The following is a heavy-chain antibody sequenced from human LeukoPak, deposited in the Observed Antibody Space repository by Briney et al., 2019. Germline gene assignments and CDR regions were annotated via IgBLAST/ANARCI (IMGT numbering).Heavy chain of an antibody. Sequence: GGSLRLSCAASGFTFSSFWVSWVRQAPGKGLEWVANIKQDGSEKYYVDSVKGRFTISRDNAKNSLYLQMNSLRAEDTAVYYCARVERDDILSSTPIPPFDYWGQGTLVTVSS. CDR2: IKQDGSEK. CDR3: ARVERDDILSSTPIPPFDY. CDR1: GFTFSSFW. V-gene: IGHV3-7*01. J-gene: IGHJ4*02. D-gene: IGHD3-9*01.